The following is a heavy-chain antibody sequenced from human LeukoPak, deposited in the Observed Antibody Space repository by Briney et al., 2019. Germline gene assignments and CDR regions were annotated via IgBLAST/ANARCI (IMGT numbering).Heavy chain of an antibody. CDR1: GGSISSSSYY. V-gene: IGHV4-39*07. CDR2: IYYSGST. CDR3: ARDALRWGGGNWFDP. Sequence: SETLSLTCTVSGGSISSSSYYWGWIRQPPGKGLEWIGSIYYSGSTYYNPSLKSRVTISVDTSKNQFSLKLSSVTAADTAVYYCARDALRWGGGNWFDPWGQGTLVTVSS. D-gene: IGHD4-23*01. J-gene: IGHJ5*02.